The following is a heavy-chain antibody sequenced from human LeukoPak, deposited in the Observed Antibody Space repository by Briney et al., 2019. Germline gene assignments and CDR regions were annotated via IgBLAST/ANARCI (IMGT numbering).Heavy chain of an antibody. J-gene: IGHJ4*02. Sequence: GGSLRLSCAASGFIVSSNYMNWVRQAPGKGLEWVSSISSSSSYIYYADSVKGRFTISRDNAKNSLYLQMNSLRAEDTAVYYCARDLPSYYYGSGSPDYWGQGTLVTVSS. V-gene: IGHV3-21*01. CDR3: ARDLPSYYYGSGSPDY. CDR2: ISSSSSYI. CDR1: GFIVSSNY. D-gene: IGHD3-10*01.